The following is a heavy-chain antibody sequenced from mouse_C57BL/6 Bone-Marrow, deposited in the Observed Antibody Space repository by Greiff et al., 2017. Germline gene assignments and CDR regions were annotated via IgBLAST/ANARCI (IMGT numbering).Heavy chain of an antibody. Sequence: QVQLQQSGAELVKPGASVKLSCKASGYTFTSYWMHWVKQRPGQGLEWIGMIHPNSGSTNYNEKFKSKATLTVDKSSSTAYMQLSSLTSEDSAVYYCARMGYDGYYGGFFAYGGKGTLVTVSA. V-gene: IGHV1-64*01. J-gene: IGHJ3*01. D-gene: IGHD2-3*01. CDR2: IHPNSGST. CDR1: GYTFTSYW. CDR3: ARMGYDGYYGGFFAY.